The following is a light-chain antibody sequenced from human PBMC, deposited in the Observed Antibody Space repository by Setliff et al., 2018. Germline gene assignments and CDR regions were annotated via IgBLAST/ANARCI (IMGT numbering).Light chain of an antibody. V-gene: IGLV2-11*01. CDR2: DVS. CDR3: CSYAGSYTSFYV. CDR1: SSDVGGYNY. Sequence: QSALAQPRSVSGSPGQSVTISCTGTSSDVGGYNYVSWYQQHPGKAPKLMIYDVSXXXSGXXXXXXXXXXXNTASLTISGLQAEDEADYYCCSYAGSYTSFYVFGTGTK. J-gene: IGLJ1*01.